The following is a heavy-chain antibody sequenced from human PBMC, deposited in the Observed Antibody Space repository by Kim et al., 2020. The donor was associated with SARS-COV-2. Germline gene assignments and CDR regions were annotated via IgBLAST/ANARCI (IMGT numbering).Heavy chain of an antibody. J-gene: IGHJ4*02. Sequence: SETLSLTCAVYGGSFSGYYWSWIRQPPGKGLEWIGEINHSGSTNYNPSLKSRVTISVDTSKNQFSLKLSSVTAADTAVYYCARGLWAGVDYWGQGTLVTVSS. D-gene: IGHD3-16*01. CDR3: ARGLWAGVDY. CDR2: INHSGST. CDR1: GGSFSGYY. V-gene: IGHV4-34*01.